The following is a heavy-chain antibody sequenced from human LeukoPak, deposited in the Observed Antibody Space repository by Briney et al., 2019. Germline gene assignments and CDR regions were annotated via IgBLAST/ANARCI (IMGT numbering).Heavy chain of an antibody. D-gene: IGHD3-22*01. Sequence: GGSLRLSCAASGFTFSSYAMNWVRQAPGKGLECVSYISPSNTIYYADSVKGRFTISRDNSKNSLYLQMNSLRAEDTALYYCAKDGDYYDSSGRFDYWGQGTLVTVSS. CDR2: ISPSNTI. CDR3: AKDGDYYDSSGRFDY. CDR1: GFTFSSYA. V-gene: IGHV3-48*04. J-gene: IGHJ4*02.